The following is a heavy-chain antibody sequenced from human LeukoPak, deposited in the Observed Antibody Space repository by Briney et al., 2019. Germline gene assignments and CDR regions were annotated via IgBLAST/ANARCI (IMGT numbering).Heavy chain of an antibody. CDR3: ARVVSDFWSGYYYYYYYGMDV. Sequence: SETLSLTCAVSGGSISSSNWWSWVRQPPGKGLEWIGEIYHSGSTNYNPSLKSRVTISVDKSKNQFSLKLSFVTAADTAVYYCARVVSDFWSGYYYYYYYGMDVWGQGITVTVSS. V-gene: IGHV4-4*02. D-gene: IGHD3-3*01. CDR2: IYHSGST. J-gene: IGHJ6*02. CDR1: GGSISSSNW.